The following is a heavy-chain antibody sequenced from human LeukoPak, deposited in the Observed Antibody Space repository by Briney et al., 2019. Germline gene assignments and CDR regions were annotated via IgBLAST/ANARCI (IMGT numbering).Heavy chain of an antibody. CDR2: SDHSGST. V-gene: IGHV4-30-2*01. Sequence: SSQTLSLTCTISGGSISSGGYYWSWIRQLPGKGLEWIGYSDHSGSTYYNPSLKSRVTISVDRSKNQFSLKLSSVTAADTAVYYCARFVVPAAPSAYYFDYWGQGTLVTVSS. CDR3: ARFVVPAAPSAYYFDY. D-gene: IGHD2-2*01. J-gene: IGHJ4*02. CDR1: GGSISSGGYY.